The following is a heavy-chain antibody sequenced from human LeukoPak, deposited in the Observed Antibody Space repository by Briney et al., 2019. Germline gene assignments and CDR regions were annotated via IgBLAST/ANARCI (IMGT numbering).Heavy chain of an antibody. CDR2: ISSSSSYI. Sequence: SGGSLRLSCAASGFTFSSYSMNWVRQAPGKGLEWVSSISSSSSYIYYADSVKGRFTISRGSAKNSLYLQMNSLRAEDTAVYYCTRVGYYDSSGYYWGQGTLVTVSS. CDR1: GFTFSSYS. D-gene: IGHD3-22*01. CDR3: TRVGYYDSSGYY. J-gene: IGHJ4*02. V-gene: IGHV3-21*01.